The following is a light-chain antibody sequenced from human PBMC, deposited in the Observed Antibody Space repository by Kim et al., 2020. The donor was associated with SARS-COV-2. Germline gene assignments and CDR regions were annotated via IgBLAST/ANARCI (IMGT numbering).Light chain of an antibody. J-gene: IGKJ1*01. Sequence: DIRMSQSPSTLSASVGDRVTMTCRASESISDWLAWYQQKPGKAPKLLIYTASTLESGVPSRFSGSGSGTEFTLTINSLQPDDVAMYYCQQFSVSPWTFGQGTKLEI. CDR1: ESISDW. CDR2: TAS. CDR3: QQFSVSPWT. V-gene: IGKV1-5*03.